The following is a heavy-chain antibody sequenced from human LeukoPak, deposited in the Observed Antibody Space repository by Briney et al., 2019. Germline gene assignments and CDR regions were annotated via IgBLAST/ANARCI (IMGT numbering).Heavy chain of an antibody. Sequence: GSSVKVSCKASGGTFSSYAISWVRQAPGQGLEWMGGIIPIFGTANYAQKFQGRVTITTDESTSTAYMELSNLRSEDTAVYYCASSPRGYSYGTYFDYWGQGTLVTVSS. J-gene: IGHJ4*02. D-gene: IGHD5-18*01. CDR3: ASSPRGYSYGTYFDY. V-gene: IGHV1-69*05. CDR1: GGTFSSYA. CDR2: IIPIFGTA.